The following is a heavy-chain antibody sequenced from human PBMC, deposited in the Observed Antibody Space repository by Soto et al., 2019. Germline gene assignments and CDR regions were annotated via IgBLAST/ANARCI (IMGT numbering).Heavy chain of an antibody. J-gene: IGHJ4*02. CDR1: GVSISSGGYY. CDR3: ASVIGGDSEDYFDY. D-gene: IGHD2-21*02. V-gene: IGHV4-31*03. CDR2: IYYSGRT. Sequence: QVQLQESGPGLVKPSQTLSLTCTVSGVSISSGGYYWSWIRQHPGKGLEWIGNIYYSGRTYYNPSLTSRVIMSVDTSKNHFSLNLSSVTAADTAMYYCASVIGGDSEDYFDYWGQGTLVTVSS.